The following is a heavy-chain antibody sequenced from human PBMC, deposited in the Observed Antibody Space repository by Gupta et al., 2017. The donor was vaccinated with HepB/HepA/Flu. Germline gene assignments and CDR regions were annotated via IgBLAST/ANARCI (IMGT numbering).Heavy chain of an antibody. CDR2: IGTAGDT. J-gene: IGHJ4*02. CDR3: ARGGGAAKGGGLDY. D-gene: IGHD1-26*01. CDR1: GFTFSSYD. V-gene: IGHV3-13*01. Sequence: EVQLVESGGGLVQPGGSLRLSCAASGFTFSSYDMHWVRQATGKGLEWVSAIGTAGDTYYPGSVKGRFTISRENAKNSLYLQMNSLRAGDTAVYYCARGGGAAKGGGLDYWGQGTLVTVSS.